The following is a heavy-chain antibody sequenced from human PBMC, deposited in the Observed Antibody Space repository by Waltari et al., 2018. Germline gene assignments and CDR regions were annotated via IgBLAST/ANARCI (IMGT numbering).Heavy chain of an antibody. Sequence: QVQLQESGPGLVKPSETLSLTCTVSGYSISSGYYWGWTRQPPGKGLEWIGSIYHSGSTYYNPSLKSRVTISVDTSKNQFSLKLSSVTAADTAVYYCAREGGELWLGKNWFDPWGQGTLVTVSS. D-gene: IGHD5-18*01. CDR1: GYSISSGYY. CDR2: IYHSGST. CDR3: AREGGELWLGKNWFDP. V-gene: IGHV4-38-2*02. J-gene: IGHJ5*02.